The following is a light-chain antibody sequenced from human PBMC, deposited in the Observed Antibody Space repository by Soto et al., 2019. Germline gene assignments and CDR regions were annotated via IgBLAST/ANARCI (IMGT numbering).Light chain of an antibody. J-gene: IGKJ2*01. CDR3: QQYGRSPYT. CDR1: QSVGSTN. V-gene: IGKV3-20*01. CDR2: AAF. Sequence: EIVLTQSPGTLSLSPGERATLSCRASQSVGSTNLAWYQQKPGQAPRLLIFAAFSRATGMPGRFSGSGSATDFTLTVSRLEPEDFAVYYCQQYGRSPYTFGQGTKLEIK.